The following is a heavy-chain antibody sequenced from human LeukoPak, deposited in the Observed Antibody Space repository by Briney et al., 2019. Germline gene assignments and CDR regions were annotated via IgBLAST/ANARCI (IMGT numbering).Heavy chain of an antibody. V-gene: IGHV4-34*01. D-gene: IGHD3-3*01. CDR2: INHSGST. Sequence: SETLSLTCAVYGGSFSGYYWSWIRQPPGKGLEWIGEINHSGSTNYNPSLKSRVTISVDTSKNQFSLKLSSVTAADTAVYYCARAPARRFLVWCMDVWGKGTTVTVSS. CDR1: GGSFSGYY. CDR3: ARAPARRFLVWCMDV. J-gene: IGHJ6*03.